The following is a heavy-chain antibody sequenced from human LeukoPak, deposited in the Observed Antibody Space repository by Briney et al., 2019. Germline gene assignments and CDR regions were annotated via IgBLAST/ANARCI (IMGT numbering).Heavy chain of an antibody. CDR2: IYYSGST. D-gene: IGHD6-19*01. V-gene: IGHV4-59*01. CDR3: ARSEAAGVDY. J-gene: IGHJ4*02. CDR1: GGSISNSY. Sequence: SETLSLTCTVSGGSISNSYRSWIRQPPGKGLEWIGYIYYSGSTNYNPSLKSRVTISVDTSKNQFSLKLSSVTAADTAVYYCARSEAAGVDYWGQGTLVTVSS.